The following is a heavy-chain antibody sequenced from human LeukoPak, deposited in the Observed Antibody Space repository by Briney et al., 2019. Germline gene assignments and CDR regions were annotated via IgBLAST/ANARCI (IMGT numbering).Heavy chain of an antibody. CDR2: ISSSSSYI. CDR1: GFTFSSYS. Sequence: KPGGSLRLSCAASGFTFSSYSMNWVRQAPGKGLEWVSSISSSSSYIYYADSVKGRFTISRDNAKSSLYLQMNSLGAEDTAVYYCARESRTTISPKLDYWGQGTLVTVSS. J-gene: IGHJ4*02. D-gene: IGHD5-24*01. V-gene: IGHV3-21*01. CDR3: ARESRTTISPKLDY.